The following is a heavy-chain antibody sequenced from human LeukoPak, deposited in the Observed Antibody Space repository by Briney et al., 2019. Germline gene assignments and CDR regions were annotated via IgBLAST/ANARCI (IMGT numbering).Heavy chain of an antibody. CDR3: ARASLGATVTTWAFDI. V-gene: IGHV4-34*01. CDR1: GGSFSGYY. J-gene: IGHJ3*02. Sequence: SETLSLTCAVYGGSFSGYYWSWIRQPPGKGLEWIGEINHSGSTNYNPSLKSRVTISVDTSKNQFSLKLSSVTAADTAVYYCARASLGATVTTWAFDIWGQGTMVTVSS. D-gene: IGHD4-17*01. CDR2: INHSGST.